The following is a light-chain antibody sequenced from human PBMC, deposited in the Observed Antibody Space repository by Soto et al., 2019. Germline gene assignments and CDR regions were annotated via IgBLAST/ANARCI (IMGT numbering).Light chain of an antibody. CDR2: EVT. CDR1: SSDVGGYNY. CDR3: SSYTTSYTQV. J-gene: IGLJ2*01. Sequence: QSVRTQPASVSGSPGQSITISCTGTSSDVGGYNYVSWYQHHPGKVPKLMIYEVTNRPSGISNRFSGSKSGNTASLTISGLQAEDEADYYCSSYTTSYTQVFGGGTKLTVL. V-gene: IGLV2-14*01.